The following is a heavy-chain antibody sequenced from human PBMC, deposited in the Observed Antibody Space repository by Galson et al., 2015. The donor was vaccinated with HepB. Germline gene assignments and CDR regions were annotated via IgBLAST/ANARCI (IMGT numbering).Heavy chain of an antibody. J-gene: IGHJ6*02. V-gene: IGHV3-11*06. D-gene: IGHD3-3*01. CDR1: GFTFSDYY. Sequence: SLRLSCAASGFTFSDYYMSWIRQAPGKGLEWVSYISSSSSYTDYADSVKGRFTISRDNAKNSLYLQMNSLRAEDTAVYYCTAISYDFLSGWSPYYYAMDVWGQGTTVTVSS. CDR2: ISSSSSYT. CDR3: TAISYDFLSGWSPYYYAMDV.